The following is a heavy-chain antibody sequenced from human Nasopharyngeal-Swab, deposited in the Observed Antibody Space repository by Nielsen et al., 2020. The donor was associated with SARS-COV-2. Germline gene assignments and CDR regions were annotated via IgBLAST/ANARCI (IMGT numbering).Heavy chain of an antibody. V-gene: IGHV1-8*01. CDR3: ARGPYYYDSSGYRAYYYYMDV. D-gene: IGHD3-22*01. Sequence: WVRQAPGQRLEWMGWMNPNSGNTGYAQKFQGRVTMTRSTSISTAYMELSSLRSEDTAVYYCARGPYYYDSSGYRAYYYYMDVWGKGTTVTVSS. CDR2: MNPNSGNT. J-gene: IGHJ6*03.